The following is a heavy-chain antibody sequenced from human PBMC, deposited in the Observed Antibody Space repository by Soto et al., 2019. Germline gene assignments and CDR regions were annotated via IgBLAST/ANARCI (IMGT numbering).Heavy chain of an antibody. D-gene: IGHD2-15*01. J-gene: IGHJ5*02. Sequence: ASVKVSCKASGYTFTGYYMHWVRQAPGQGLEWMGWINPNSGGTNYAQKFQGWVTMTRDTSISTAYMELSRLRSDDTAVYYCARGGQGGYNWFDPWGQGTLVTVSS. CDR1: GYTFTGYY. CDR3: ARGGQGGYNWFDP. CDR2: INPNSGGT. V-gene: IGHV1-2*04.